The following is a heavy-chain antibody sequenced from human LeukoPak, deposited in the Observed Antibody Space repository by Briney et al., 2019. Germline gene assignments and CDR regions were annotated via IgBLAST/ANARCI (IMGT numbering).Heavy chain of an antibody. J-gene: IGHJ6*03. D-gene: IGHD5-18*01. CDR2: IIPIFGTA. V-gene: IGHV1-69*05. CDR3: ACGYSYGFMDYYYYMDV. CDR1: GGTFSSYA. Sequence: GASVKVSCQASGGTFSSYAISWVRQAPGQGLEWMGGIIPIFGTANYAQKFQGRVTITTDESTSTAYMELSSLRSEDTAVYYCACGYSYGFMDYYYYMDVWGKGTTVTVSS.